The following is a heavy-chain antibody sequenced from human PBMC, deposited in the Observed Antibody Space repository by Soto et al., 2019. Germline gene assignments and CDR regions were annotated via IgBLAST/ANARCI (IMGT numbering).Heavy chain of an antibody. CDR1: GFTFSSYA. V-gene: IGHV3-23*01. D-gene: IGHD2-8*01. J-gene: IGHJ4*02. Sequence: GGSLRLSCAASGFTFSSYAMSWVRQAPGKGLEWVSAISGSGGSTYYADSVKGRFTISRDNSKNTLYLQMNSLRAEDTAVYYCAKAEGLLVYASMGYWGQGTLVTVSS. CDR2: ISGSGGST. CDR3: AKAEGLLVYASMGY.